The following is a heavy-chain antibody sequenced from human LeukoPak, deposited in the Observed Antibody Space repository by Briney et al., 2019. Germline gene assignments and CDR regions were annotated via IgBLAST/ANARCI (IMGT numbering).Heavy chain of an antibody. J-gene: IGHJ1*01. D-gene: IGHD3-22*01. CDR1: GDSISRSDSY. V-gene: IGHV4-39*01. CDR2: IYYSGST. Sequence: SETLSLTCSVSGDSISRSDSYWDWIRQPPGKGLQWIGTIYYSGSTYYSPSLKCRVTLSVQTSNNTFSLTLRSVTAAATAVYYCARRRYYDSSGYLEWGQGTLLSVSS. CDR3: ARRRYYDSSGYLE.